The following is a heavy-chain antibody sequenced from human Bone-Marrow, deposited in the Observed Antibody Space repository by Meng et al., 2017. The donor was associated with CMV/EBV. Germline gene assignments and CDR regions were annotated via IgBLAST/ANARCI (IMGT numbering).Heavy chain of an antibody. V-gene: IGHV1-69*02. CDR3: ARVVVPAGRFYYFDY. CDR2: IIPILGIA. D-gene: IGHD2-2*01. CDR1: GGTFSSYT. Sequence: SVKVSCKASGGTFSSYTISWVRQAPGQGLEWMGRIIPILGIANYAQKFQGRVTITADKSTSTAYMELSSLRSEDTAVYYCARVVVPAGRFYYFDYWGQGTLVTVSS. J-gene: IGHJ4*02.